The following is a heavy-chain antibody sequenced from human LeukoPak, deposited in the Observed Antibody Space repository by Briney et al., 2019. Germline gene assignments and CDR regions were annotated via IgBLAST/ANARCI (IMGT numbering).Heavy chain of an antibody. CDR3: ASHQEYERNSYGMDA. D-gene: IGHD3-16*01. J-gene: IGHJ6*02. V-gene: IGHV3-11*01. CDR2: ISSGGTIT. CDR1: RFNFSDHY. Sequence: GGSLRLSCVASRFNFSDHYMSWIRQAPGKGLEWVSSISSGGTITYHADSVKGRFTVSRDNAKKSLYLQMNSLRGEDTAVYYGASHQEYERNSYGMDAWGQGTTVPVSS.